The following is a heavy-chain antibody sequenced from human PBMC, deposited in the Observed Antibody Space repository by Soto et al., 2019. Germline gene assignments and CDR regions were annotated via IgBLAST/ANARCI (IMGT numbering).Heavy chain of an antibody. Sequence: PGGSLRLSCAASGFTFSSYSMNWVRQAPGKGLEWVSYISSSSSTIYYADSVKGRFTISRDNAKNSLYLQMNSLRDEETAVYYCARDWGLDYSNYVWFDPWGQGTLVTVSS. CDR3: ARDWGLDYSNYVWFDP. V-gene: IGHV3-48*02. CDR1: GFTFSSYS. CDR2: ISSSSSTI. J-gene: IGHJ5*02. D-gene: IGHD4-4*01.